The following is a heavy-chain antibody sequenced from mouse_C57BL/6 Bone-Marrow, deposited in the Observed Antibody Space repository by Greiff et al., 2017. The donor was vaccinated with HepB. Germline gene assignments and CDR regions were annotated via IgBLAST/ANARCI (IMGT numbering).Heavy chain of an antibody. V-gene: IGHV5-17*01. CDR3: ARPDGYYVSWFAY. Sequence: DVMLVESGGGLVKPGGSLKLSCAASGFTFSDYGMHWVRQAPEKGLEWVAYISSGSSTIYYADTVKGRFPISRDNAKNTLFLQMTSLRSEDTAMYYCARPDGYYVSWFAYWGQGTLVTVSA. CDR1: GFTFSDYG. D-gene: IGHD2-3*01. CDR2: ISSGSSTI. J-gene: IGHJ3*01.